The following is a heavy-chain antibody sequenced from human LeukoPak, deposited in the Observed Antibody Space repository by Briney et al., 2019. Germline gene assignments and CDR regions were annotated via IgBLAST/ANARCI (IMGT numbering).Heavy chain of an antibody. CDR1: GFTFSNSG. V-gene: IGHV3-21*01. Sequence: PGGSLRLSWAAAGFTFSNSGMDWVRQAPGKVLEWVSSIRSSSSYIHYTDSVKGRFTISRDNAKNSLHLQMNSLRAEDTAVYFCARERDCGRFSCGAYYFESWGQGTLVTVSS. J-gene: IGHJ4*02. CDR2: IRSSSSYI. CDR3: ARERDCGRFSCGAYYFES. D-gene: IGHD2-15*01.